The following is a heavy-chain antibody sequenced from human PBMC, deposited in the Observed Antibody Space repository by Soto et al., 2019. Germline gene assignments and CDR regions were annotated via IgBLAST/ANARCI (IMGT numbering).Heavy chain of an antibody. CDR3: VKDESINWYSGHFRH. CDR2: INWNSGSI. CDR1: GFTFDDYA. Sequence: GGPLRLSCAASGFTFDDYAMHWVRQVPGKGLEWVSGINWNSGSIGYGDSVKGRFAISRDNAKNSLHLQMNSLSAEDTAFYYCVKDESINWYSGHFRHWGQGTLVTVSS. J-gene: IGHJ1*01. V-gene: IGHV3-9*01. D-gene: IGHD6-13*01.